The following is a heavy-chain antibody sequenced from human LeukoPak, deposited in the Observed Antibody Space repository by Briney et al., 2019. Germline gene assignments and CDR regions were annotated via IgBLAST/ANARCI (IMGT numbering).Heavy chain of an antibody. V-gene: IGHV1-18*03. CDR1: GYTFTSYG. CDR2: ISAYNGNT. D-gene: IGHD3-10*01. J-gene: IGHJ4*02. Sequence: ASVKVSCKASGYTFTSYGISWVRQAPGQGLEWMGWISAYNGNTNYAQKLQGRVTMTTDTSTSTAYMELRSLRSDDMAVYYCARDNHYYGSGSYWGRSQYYFDYWGQGTLVTVSS. CDR3: ARDNHYYGSGSYWGRSQYYFDY.